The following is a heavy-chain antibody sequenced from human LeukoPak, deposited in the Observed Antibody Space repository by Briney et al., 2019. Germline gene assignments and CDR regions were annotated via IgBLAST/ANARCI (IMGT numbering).Heavy chain of an antibody. CDR2: ISSSSSYM. V-gene: IGHV3-21*01. CDR1: GFTFSSYS. J-gene: IGHJ4*02. Sequence: GGSLRLSCAASGFTFSSYSMNWVRQAPGKGLEWVSSISSSSSYMYYADSVKGRFTISRDNAKNSLYLQMNSLRAEDTAVYYCARAIQDSSWAPGYWGQGTLVTVSS. D-gene: IGHD6-13*01. CDR3: ARAIQDSSWAPGY.